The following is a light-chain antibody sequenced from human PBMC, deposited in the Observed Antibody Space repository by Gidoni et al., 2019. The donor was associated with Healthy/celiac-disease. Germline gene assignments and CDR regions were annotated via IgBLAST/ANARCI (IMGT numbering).Light chain of an antibody. CDR2: DAS. CDR3: QQYDNLLPFT. J-gene: IGKJ3*01. Sequence: IQMIQSPSPLSASVGARVTITCPASQDISSNLNWYQQKQGKAPKPLIYDASNLETGVPARFSGSGSGTDFTFTISSLQPEDIATYYCQQYDNLLPFTFGPGTKVDIK. V-gene: IGKV1-33*01. CDR1: QDISSN.